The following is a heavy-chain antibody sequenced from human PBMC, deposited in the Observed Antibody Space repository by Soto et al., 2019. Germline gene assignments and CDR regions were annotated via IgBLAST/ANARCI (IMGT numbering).Heavy chain of an antibody. CDR2: IYYSGST. Sequence: PSETLSLTCTVSGGSISSYYWSWIRQPPGKGLEWIGYIYYSGSTNYNPSLKSRVTISVDTSKNQFSLKLSSVTAADTAVYYCAREGYGGGGYSGGFAPGGRAPWVTVSS. CDR3: AREGYGGGGYSGGFAP. V-gene: IGHV4-59*01. J-gene: IGHJ5*02. D-gene: IGHD6-25*01. CDR1: GGSISSYY.